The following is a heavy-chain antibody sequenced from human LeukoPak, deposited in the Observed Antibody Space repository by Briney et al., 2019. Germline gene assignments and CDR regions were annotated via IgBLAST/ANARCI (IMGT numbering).Heavy chain of an antibody. CDR2: INHGGST. CDR3: ARAYSSGWSTSFDY. V-gene: IGHV4-34*01. CDR1: GGSFSGYY. D-gene: IGHD6-19*01. Sequence: SETLSLTCAVYGGSFSGYYWSWILQPPGMGLEWIGEINHGGSTNYNSSLKSRVTISVDTSKNQFSLKLDSVTAADTALYYCARAYSSGWSTSFDYWGQGTLVTVSS. J-gene: IGHJ4*02.